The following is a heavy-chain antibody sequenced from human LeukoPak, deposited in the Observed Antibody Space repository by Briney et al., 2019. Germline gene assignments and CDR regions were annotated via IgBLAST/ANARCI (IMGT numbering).Heavy chain of an antibody. V-gene: IGHV4-34*01. Sequence: SETLSLTCAVYGGSFSGYYWSWIRQPPGKGLEWIGEINHSGSTNYNPSLKSRVTISVDTSKSQFSLKLSSVTAADTAVYYCASGGYCSSTSCYTLTDYWGQGTLVTVSS. J-gene: IGHJ4*02. CDR3: ASGGYCSSTSCYTLTDY. D-gene: IGHD2-2*02. CDR2: INHSGST. CDR1: GGSFSGYY.